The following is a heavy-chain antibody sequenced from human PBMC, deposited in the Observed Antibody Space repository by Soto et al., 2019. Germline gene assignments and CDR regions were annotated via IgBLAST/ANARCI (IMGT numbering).Heavy chain of an antibody. CDR3: AREENCSDGICYSEYFQR. CDR1: GYIFTAYS. Sequence: QVQLVQSGAEVKKPGASVKVSCKASGYIFTAYSMHWVRQAPGQGLEWMGVVNPSGGSTNYAQKFQGRITMPRDTSTSTVYMVLSSLTSEDTAVYYCAREENCSDGICYSEYFQRWGQGTLVTVSS. V-gene: IGHV1-46*01. CDR2: VNPSGGST. J-gene: IGHJ1*01. D-gene: IGHD2-15*01.